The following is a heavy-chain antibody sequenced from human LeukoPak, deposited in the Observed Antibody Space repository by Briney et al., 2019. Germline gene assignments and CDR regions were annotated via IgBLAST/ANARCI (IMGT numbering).Heavy chain of an antibody. J-gene: IGHJ4*02. CDR3: AKGKWYSGTYHFDY. CDR1: GFTFSSYA. D-gene: IGHD1-26*01. V-gene: IGHV3-30-3*01. Sequence: SGGSLRLSCAASGFTFSSYAMHWVRQAPGKGLEWVAVISYDGSNKYYADSVKGRFTISRDNSKNTLHLQMNSLRAEDTALYYCAKGKWYSGTYHFDYWGQGTLVTVS. CDR2: ISYDGSNK.